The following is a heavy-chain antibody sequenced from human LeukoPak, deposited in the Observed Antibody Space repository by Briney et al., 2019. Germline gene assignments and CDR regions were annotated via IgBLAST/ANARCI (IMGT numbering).Heavy chain of an antibody. CDR2: ISNSGKRT. Sequence: PGGSLSLSCAASGLPFSNYAISWVRQAPGKGLEWVWAISNSGKRTYYAASVKGRSTISRDNSKATVSLQMNSLRVEDTAVYFCAIGRDNVDYWGQGTLVTVSS. CDR1: GLPFSNYA. D-gene: IGHD2-15*01. CDR3: AIGRDNVDY. V-gene: IGHV3-23*01. J-gene: IGHJ4*02.